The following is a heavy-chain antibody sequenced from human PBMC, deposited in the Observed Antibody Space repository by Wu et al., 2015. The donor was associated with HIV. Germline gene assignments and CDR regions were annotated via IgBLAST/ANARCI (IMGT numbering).Heavy chain of an antibody. J-gene: IGHJ3*01. CDR2: ISPRGDIT. CDR1: GKSFNTYY. Sequence: QVQLVQSGAEVKKPGASVKVSCKSHGKSFNTYYMQWVRQAPGQGLEWMGMISPRGDITKYAQTFQGRLTVIRDTSTGTIYMELTSLKADDAAVFYCARSLEVAGPDPYPFDLWGQGTMVLVSS. V-gene: IGHV1-46*02. CDR3: ARSLEVAGPDPYPFDL. D-gene: IGHD6-19*01.